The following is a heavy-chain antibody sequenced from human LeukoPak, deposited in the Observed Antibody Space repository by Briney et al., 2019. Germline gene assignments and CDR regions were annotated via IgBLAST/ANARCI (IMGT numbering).Heavy chain of an antibody. CDR2: IYYSGST. V-gene: IGHV4-59*12. Sequence: PSETLSLTCTVSGGSISSYYWSWIRQPPGKGLEWIGYIYYSGSTNYNPSLKSRVTISVDTSKNQFSLKLSSVTAADTAVYYCARLRLAYYYYYYYMDVWGKGTTVTVSS. J-gene: IGHJ6*03. CDR3: ARLRLAYYYYYYYMDV. CDR1: GGSISSYY.